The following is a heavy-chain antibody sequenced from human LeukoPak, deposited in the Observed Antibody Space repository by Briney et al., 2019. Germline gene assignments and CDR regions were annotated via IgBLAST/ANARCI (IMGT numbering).Heavy chain of an antibody. J-gene: IGHJ4*02. CDR1: GLTFSSYW. D-gene: IGHD6-19*01. V-gene: IGHV3-74*01. Sequence: GGSLRLSCAASGLTFSSYWMHWVRQAPGKGPVWVSRIDSDGSSTSYADSVKGRFTISRDNAKNTEYLQMNSLRAEDTAVYYCARVRSSGWSYFDYWGQGTLVTVSS. CDR3: ARVRSSGWSYFDY. CDR2: IDSDGSST.